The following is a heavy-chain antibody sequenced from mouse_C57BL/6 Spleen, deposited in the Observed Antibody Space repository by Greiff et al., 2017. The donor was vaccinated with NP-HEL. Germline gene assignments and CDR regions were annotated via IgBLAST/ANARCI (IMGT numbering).Heavy chain of an antibody. J-gene: IGHJ1*03. CDR1: GYTFTDYN. Sequence: EVQLQQSGPELVKPGASVKIPCKASGYTFTDYNMDWVKQSHGKSLEWIGDINPNNGGTIYNQKFKGKATLTVDKSSSTAYMELRSLTSEDTAVYYCARGSYDWYFDVLGTGTTVTVSS. V-gene: IGHV1-18*01. CDR3: ARGSYDWYFDV. D-gene: IGHD1-1*01. CDR2: INPNNGGT.